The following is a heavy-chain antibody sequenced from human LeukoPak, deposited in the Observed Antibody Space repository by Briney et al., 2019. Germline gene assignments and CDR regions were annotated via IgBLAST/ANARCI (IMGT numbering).Heavy chain of an antibody. CDR2: IYYSGST. CDR3: ARGGNCSGGSCYSDRGWFDP. D-gene: IGHD2-15*01. J-gene: IGHJ5*02. V-gene: IGHV4-59*01. CDR1: GGSISSYY. Sequence: SETRSLTCTVSGGSISSYYWSWIRQPPGKGLEWIGYIYYSGSTNCNPSLKSRVTISVDTSKNQFSLKLNSVTAADTAVYYCARGGNCSGGSCYSDRGWFDPWGQGTLVTVSS.